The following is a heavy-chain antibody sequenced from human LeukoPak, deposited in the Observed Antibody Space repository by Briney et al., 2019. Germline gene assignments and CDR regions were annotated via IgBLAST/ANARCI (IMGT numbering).Heavy chain of an antibody. D-gene: IGHD6-13*01. Sequence: SETLSLTCAVYGGSFSDYYWSWIRQPPGKGLEWIGEINHSGRNNYNPSLKSRVTISVDTSKNQFSLKLNSVTAADTAVYYCARAEPRGSVWYPYWGQGTLVTVSS. V-gene: IGHV4-34*01. CDR2: INHSGRN. CDR3: ARAEPRGSVWYPY. J-gene: IGHJ4*02. CDR1: GGSFSDYY.